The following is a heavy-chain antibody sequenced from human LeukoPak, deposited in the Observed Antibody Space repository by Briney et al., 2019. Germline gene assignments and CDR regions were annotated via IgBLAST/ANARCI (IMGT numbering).Heavy chain of an antibody. CDR1: GYSFTSHW. J-gene: IGHJ1*01. V-gene: IGHV5-51*01. D-gene: IGHD5-18*01. Sequence: HGESLRISCKASGYSFTSHWIGWVRQMPGKGLEWMGIIDPSDSETRYTPSFQGQVTISADKSLTTAYLQWNSLKASDTAMYYCARQTAMGRSGDYWGQGTLVTVSS. CDR2: IDPSDSET. CDR3: ARQTAMGRSGDY.